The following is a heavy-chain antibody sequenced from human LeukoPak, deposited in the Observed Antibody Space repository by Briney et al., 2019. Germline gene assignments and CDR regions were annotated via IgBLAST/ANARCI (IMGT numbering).Heavy chain of an antibody. D-gene: IGHD4-17*01. CDR3: ARDGDGNFDY. Sequence: GGSLRLSCAASGFAFSGYSMNWIRQAPGNGLEWVAYISYSSYTIHYADSVKGRFTISRDNAKNSLYLQMNSLRAEDTAMYYCARDGDGNFDYWGQGTLVTVSS. CDR2: ISYSSYTI. J-gene: IGHJ4*02. V-gene: IGHV3-48*04. CDR1: GFAFSGYS.